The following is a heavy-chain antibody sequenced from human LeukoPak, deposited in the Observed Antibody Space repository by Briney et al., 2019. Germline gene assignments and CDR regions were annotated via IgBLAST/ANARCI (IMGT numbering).Heavy chain of an antibody. Sequence: GGSLRLSCAASGFTFVSYAMTWVRQAPGKGLEWVSAINGGGDTTYYADSVKGRFTISRDKSKNTMYLQMNSRRAEDTALYYCAKALDTYGYMRFDFWGQGTLVTVSS. D-gene: IGHD5-18*01. V-gene: IGHV3-23*01. CDR2: INGGGDTT. CDR1: GFTFVSYA. J-gene: IGHJ4*02. CDR3: AKALDTYGYMRFDF.